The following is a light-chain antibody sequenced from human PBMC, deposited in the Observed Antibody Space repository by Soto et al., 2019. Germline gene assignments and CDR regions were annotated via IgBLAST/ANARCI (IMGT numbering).Light chain of an antibody. V-gene: IGLV2-14*01. CDR2: DVS. CDR3: SSYTSSSTPRCV. J-gene: IGLJ1*01. Sequence: QSALTQPASVSGSPGQSITISCTGTSSDVGGYNYVSWYQQHPGKAPKLMIYDVSNRPSGVSNRFSGSKSGNTASLTIFGLQAEDEADYYCSSYTSSSTPRCVFGTGTKLTVL. CDR1: SSDVGGYNY.